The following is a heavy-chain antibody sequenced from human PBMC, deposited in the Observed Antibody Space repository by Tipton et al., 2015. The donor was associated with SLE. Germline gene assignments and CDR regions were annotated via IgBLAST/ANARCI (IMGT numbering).Heavy chain of an antibody. J-gene: IGHJ6*02. CDR1: GGSFVGFY. Sequence: TLSLTCAVSGGSFVGFYWSWIRQSPGKGLEWIGEINHDGSTNYNPSLESRVAISVDTSKNQISLKVTSVTAADTAVYYCATGGYDWGLYQYYYGLDVWGQGTAVTVSS. CDR3: ATGGYDWGLYQYYYGLDV. D-gene: IGHD5-12*01. CDR2: INHDGST. V-gene: IGHV4-34*01.